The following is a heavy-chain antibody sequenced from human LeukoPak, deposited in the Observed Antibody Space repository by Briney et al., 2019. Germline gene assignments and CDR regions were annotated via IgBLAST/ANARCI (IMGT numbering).Heavy chain of an antibody. D-gene: IGHD2-2*01. CDR1: GFTFSSYA. Sequence: PGGSLRLSCAASGFTFSSYAMSWVRQAPGKGLEWVSTISGSGGSTYYADSVKGRFTISRDSSKNTLYLQMNSLRAEDTAVYYCAQAGYCSSTSCYRTFDYWGQGALVTVSS. CDR2: ISGSGGST. V-gene: IGHV3-23*01. CDR3: AQAGYCSSTSCYRTFDY. J-gene: IGHJ4*02.